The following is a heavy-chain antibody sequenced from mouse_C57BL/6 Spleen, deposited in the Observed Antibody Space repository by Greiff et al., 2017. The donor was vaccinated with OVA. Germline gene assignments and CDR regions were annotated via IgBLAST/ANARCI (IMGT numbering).Heavy chain of an antibody. J-gene: IGHJ4*01. CDR1: GYSITSGYY. V-gene: IGHV3-6*01. CDR2: ISYDGSN. Sequence: EVQLVESGPGLVKPSQSLSLTCSVTGYSITSGYYWNWIRQFPGNKLEWMGYISYDGSNNYNPSLKNRISITRDTSKNQFFLKLNSVTTEDTATYYCARADGYYEGYYAMDYWGQGTSVTVSS. CDR3: ARADGYYEGYYAMDY. D-gene: IGHD2-3*01.